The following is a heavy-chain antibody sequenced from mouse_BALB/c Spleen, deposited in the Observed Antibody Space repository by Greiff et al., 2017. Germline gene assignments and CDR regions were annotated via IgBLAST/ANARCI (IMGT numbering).Heavy chain of an antibody. J-gene: IGHJ4*01. Sequence: QVQLKQSGPSLVQPSQSLSITCIVSGFSLTSYGVHWVRQSPGKGLEWLGVIWRGGRTDDNAAFMSRLSITKDNSKSQVFYKMSSLQADDTAIYYSAKTASVYGLDYWGQGTPVTVSA. V-gene: IGHV2-5-1*01. CDR2: IWRGGRT. CDR3: AKTASVYGLDY. CDR1: GFSLTSYG. D-gene: IGHD1-1*01.